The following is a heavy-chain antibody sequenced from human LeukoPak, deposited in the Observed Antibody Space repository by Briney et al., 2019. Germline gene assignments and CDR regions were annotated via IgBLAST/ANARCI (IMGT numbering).Heavy chain of an antibody. Sequence: QSGGSLRLSCAASGFTFSSYWMSWVRQAPGKGLEWVANIKQDGSEKYYVDSVKGRFTISRDNAKNSLYLQMNSLRAEDTAVYYCERDLTVSRIAAAGMGYWGQATLVTVST. CDR3: ERDLTVSRIAAAGMGY. D-gene: IGHD6-13*01. CDR2: IKQDGSEK. V-gene: IGHV3-7*01. J-gene: IGHJ4*02. CDR1: GFTFSSYW.